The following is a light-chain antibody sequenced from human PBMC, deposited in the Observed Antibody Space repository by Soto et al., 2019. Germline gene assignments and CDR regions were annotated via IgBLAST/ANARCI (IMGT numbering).Light chain of an antibody. CDR1: QSVSGN. Sequence: ELVLTHSPATVSVSACVRGILYAAFTQSVSGNLAWYQQKPGQAPRLLIYGASTRATGIPAGFSGSASGTDFTLTISSLQSEDFAVYYCQQYNNWPPITFGQGTRLEI. CDR3: QQYNNWPPIT. V-gene: IGKV3-15*01. J-gene: IGKJ5*01. CDR2: GAS.